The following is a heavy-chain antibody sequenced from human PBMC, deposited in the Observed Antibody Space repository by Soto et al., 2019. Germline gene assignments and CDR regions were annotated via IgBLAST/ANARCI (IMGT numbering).Heavy chain of an antibody. CDR1: GYTFTNYD. J-gene: IGHJ4*02. CDR3: AAQVGGHSHSPFDY. CDR2: MNPNSGNT. D-gene: IGHD1-26*01. V-gene: IGHV1-8*01. Sequence: ASVKVSCKASGYTFTNYDINWVRQATGQGLEWMGWMNPNSGNTGYAQKFQGRVTMTRNTSISTAYMELSSLRSEDTAVYYCAAQVGGHSHSPFDYWGQGTLVTVSS.